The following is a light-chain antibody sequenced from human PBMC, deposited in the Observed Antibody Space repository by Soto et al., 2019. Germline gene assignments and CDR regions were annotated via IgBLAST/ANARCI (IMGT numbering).Light chain of an antibody. V-gene: IGLV2-14*03. CDR1: SSDVGGYNY. Sequence: QSALTQPASVSGSPGQSITISCTGTSSDVGGYNYVCWYQHHPGKAPKLIIHDVSSRPSGVSRRFSGSKSGNTASLSISGLQAEDEADYYCSSYTSSSTVVFGGGTKVTVL. CDR3: SSYTSSSTVV. CDR2: DVS. J-gene: IGLJ2*01.